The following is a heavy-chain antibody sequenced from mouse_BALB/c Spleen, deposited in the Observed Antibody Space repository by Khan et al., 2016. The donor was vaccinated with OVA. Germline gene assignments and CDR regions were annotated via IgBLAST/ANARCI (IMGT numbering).Heavy chain of an antibody. V-gene: IGHV2-3*01. Sequence: QMQLEESGPGLVAPSQSLSITCTVSGLSLTNYGISWIRQPPGKGLEWLGVIWGDGSTNYHSAPISRLSINKDNSKSQVFLKLNSLQTDDTSTYYCASIYYGYDWFTYWGQGTLVTVSA. J-gene: IGHJ3*01. CDR2: IWGDGST. CDR1: GLSLTNYG. D-gene: IGHD2-2*01. CDR3: ASIYYGYDWFTY.